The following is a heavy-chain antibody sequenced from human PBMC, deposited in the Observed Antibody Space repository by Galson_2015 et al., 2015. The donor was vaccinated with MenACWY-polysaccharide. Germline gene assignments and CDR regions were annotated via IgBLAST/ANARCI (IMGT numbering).Heavy chain of an antibody. CDR1: GDSISSSSYY. Sequence: SETLSLTCTVSGDSISSSSYYWGWIRQPPGKGLEWIGSIYYSGSTYYNPSLTSRVTISVDTSKNQFSLKLSSVTAADTAVYYCARNAAYKRITMLPLDWGQGTLVTVSS. J-gene: IGHJ4*02. CDR2: IYYSGST. V-gene: IGHV4-39*01. D-gene: IGHD3-10*02. CDR3: ARNAAYKRITMLPLD.